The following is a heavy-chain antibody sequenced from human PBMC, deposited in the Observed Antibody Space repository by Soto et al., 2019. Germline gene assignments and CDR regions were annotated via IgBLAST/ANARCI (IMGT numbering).Heavy chain of an antibody. V-gene: IGHV3-33*01. D-gene: IGHD3-10*01. J-gene: IGHJ6*02. CDR1: GFTFSSYG. Sequence: QVQLVESGGGVVQPGRSLRLSCAASGFTFSSYGMHWVRQAPGKGLEWVAVIWYDGSNKYYADSVKGRFTISRDNSKNRLYLKMNSLRAEDTGVYYCARDWPQYRVRGPGWYNNGMDVWGQGTTVTVSS. CDR2: IWYDGSNK. CDR3: ARDWPQYRVRGPGWYNNGMDV.